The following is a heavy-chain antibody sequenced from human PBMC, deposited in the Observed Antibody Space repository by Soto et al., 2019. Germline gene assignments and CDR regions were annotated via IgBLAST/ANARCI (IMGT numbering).Heavy chain of an antibody. CDR1: GGSVSSGSYY. V-gene: IGHV4-61*01. CDR2: IYYSGST. J-gene: IGHJ5*02. Sequence: PSETLCLTCTVSGGSVSSGSYYWSWIRQPPGKGLEWIGYIYYSGSTNYNPPLKSRVTISVDTSKNQFSLKLSSVTAADTAVYYCARGITMVRGPNWFDPWGQGTLVTVSS. D-gene: IGHD3-10*01. CDR3: ARGITMVRGPNWFDP.